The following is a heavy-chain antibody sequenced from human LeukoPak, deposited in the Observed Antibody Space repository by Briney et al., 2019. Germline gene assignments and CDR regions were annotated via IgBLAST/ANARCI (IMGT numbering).Heavy chain of an antibody. CDR1: GGSISSGGYY. CDR2: IYYTGST. Sequence: TLSLTCTVSGGSISSGGYYWGWIRQHPGKGLEWIGYIYYTGSTYYNPSLKSRITISVATYKNQFSLKLNSVTAADTAVYYCARVGGYFDSSGYFDYWGQGILVTVSS. D-gene: IGHD3-22*01. V-gene: IGHV4-31*03. J-gene: IGHJ4*02. CDR3: ARVGGYFDSSGYFDY.